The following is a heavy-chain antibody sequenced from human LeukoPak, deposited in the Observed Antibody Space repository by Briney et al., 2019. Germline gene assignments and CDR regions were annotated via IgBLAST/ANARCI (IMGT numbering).Heavy chain of an antibody. CDR2: IYYSGST. J-gene: IGHJ6*03. Sequence: SETLSLTCTVSGGSISSYYWTWIRQPPGKGLEWIGYIYYSGSTNYNPPLKTRVTVSVDTSKNQFSLKLSSVTAADTAVYYCARDVNYYYMDVWGKGTTVTVSS. CDR3: ARDVNYYYMDV. V-gene: IGHV4-59*01. CDR1: GGSISSYY.